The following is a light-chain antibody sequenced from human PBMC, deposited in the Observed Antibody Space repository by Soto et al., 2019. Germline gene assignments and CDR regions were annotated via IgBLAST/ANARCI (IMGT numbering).Light chain of an antibody. V-gene: IGKV3-20*01. CDR1: QSVSSRY. CDR3: QQYGSSYT. CDR2: DAS. J-gene: IGKJ3*01. Sequence: EIVLTQSPGTLSLSPGERATLSCRAIQSVSSRYLAWYQQKPGQAPRLLIYDASYRAPGIPDRFSGSGSGTDFTLTISRLEPEDFAVYYCQQYGSSYTFSPGSKVDIK.